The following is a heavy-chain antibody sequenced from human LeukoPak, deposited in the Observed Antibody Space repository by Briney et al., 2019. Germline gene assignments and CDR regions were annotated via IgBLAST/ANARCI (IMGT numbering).Heavy chain of an antibody. D-gene: IGHD3-22*01. J-gene: IGHJ3*02. V-gene: IGHV4-59*01. CDR2: IYYSGST. CDR3: ARGPYSYDSSGAFDI. Sequence: PSETLSLTCTVSGGSISSYYWSWIRQPPGKGLEWIGYIYYSGSTNYNPSLKSRVTISVDTSKNQFSLKLSSVTAADTAVYYCARGPYSYDSSGAFDIWGQGTMVTVSS. CDR1: GGSISSYY.